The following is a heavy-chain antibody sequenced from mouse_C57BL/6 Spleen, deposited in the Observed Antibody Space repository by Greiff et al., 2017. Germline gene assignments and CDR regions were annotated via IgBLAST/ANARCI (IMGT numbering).Heavy chain of an antibody. D-gene: IGHD1-1*01. CDR2: INPSSGYT. J-gene: IGHJ2*01. V-gene: IGHV1-7*01. CDR3: ARKYYGSSYGVDY. Sequence: QVQLQQSGAELARPGASVKLSCKASGYTFTSYWMHWVKQRPGQGLEWIGYINPSSGYTKYNQKFKDKATLTADKSSSTAYMQLSSLTYEDSAVYYCARKYYGSSYGVDYWGQGTTLTVSS. CDR1: GYTFTSYW.